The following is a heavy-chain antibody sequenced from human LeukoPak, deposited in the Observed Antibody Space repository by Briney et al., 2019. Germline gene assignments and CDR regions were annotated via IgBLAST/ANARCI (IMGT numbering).Heavy chain of an antibody. D-gene: IGHD3-9*01. Sequence: PSETLSLTCAVYGGSFSGYYWSWIRQPPGKGLEWIGEINHSGSTNYNPSLKSRVTISVDTSKNQFSLKLSSVTDADTAVYYCARGKLRYFDWLWEFDYWGQGTLVTVSS. CDR2: INHSGST. V-gene: IGHV4-34*01. CDR1: GGSFSGYY. J-gene: IGHJ4*02. CDR3: ARGKLRYFDWLWEFDY.